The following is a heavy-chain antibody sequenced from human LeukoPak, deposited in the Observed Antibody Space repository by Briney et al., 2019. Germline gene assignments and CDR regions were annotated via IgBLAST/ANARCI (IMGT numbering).Heavy chain of an antibody. V-gene: IGHV5-51*01. D-gene: IGHD2-21*01. CDR1: GYSFTTFW. CDR2: IYPGDSDT. J-gene: IGHJ3*02. CDR3: ASLRSYSDAFDI. Sequence: GESLKISCKGSGYSFTTFWVAWVRQMPGKGLEWLGIIYPGDSDTRYNPSIQGQVTFSADKSISTAYLQWSSLKASDTAVYYCASLRSYSDAFDIWGRGTMVTVSS.